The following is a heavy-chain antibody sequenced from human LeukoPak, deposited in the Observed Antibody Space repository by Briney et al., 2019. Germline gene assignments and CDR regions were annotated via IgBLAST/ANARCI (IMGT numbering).Heavy chain of an antibody. D-gene: IGHD6-13*01. CDR2: IRYDGSNK. J-gene: IGHJ4*02. Sequence: GGSLRLSCAASGFTFSSYGMHWVRQAPGKGLEWVAFIRYDGSNKYYADSVKGRFTISRDNSKNTLYLQMNSLRAEDTAVYCCAKDQGIAAAGIDVDYWGQGTLVTVSS. V-gene: IGHV3-30*02. CDR3: AKDQGIAAAGIDVDY. CDR1: GFTFSSYG.